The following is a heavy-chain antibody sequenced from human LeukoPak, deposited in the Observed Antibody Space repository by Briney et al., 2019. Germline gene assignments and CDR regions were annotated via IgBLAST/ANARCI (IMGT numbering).Heavy chain of an antibody. CDR1: GFTFSSYV. Sequence: GGSLRLSCAASGFTFSSYVMSWVRQAPGKGLEWVSAISGGGGRTYYADSVKGRFTISRDNSKNTLYLQMNSLRAEDTAVYYCARGSCTNGVCYRSYYYYGMDVWGQGTTVTVSS. D-gene: IGHD2-8*01. CDR2: ISGGGGRT. CDR3: ARGSCTNGVCYRSYYYYGMDV. V-gene: IGHV3-23*01. J-gene: IGHJ6*02.